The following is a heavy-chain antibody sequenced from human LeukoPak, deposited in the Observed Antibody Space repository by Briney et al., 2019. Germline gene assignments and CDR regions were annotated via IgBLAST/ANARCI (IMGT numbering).Heavy chain of an antibody. CDR1: GFTFSDYS. V-gene: IGHV3-21*01. D-gene: IGHD6-25*01. Sequence: PGGSLRLSCAASGFTFSDYSMNWVRQAPGKGLEWVSSISGSITYIYYADSVKGRFTISRDNAKNSLYLQMTSLRAEDTGVYYCATAAYSSVFDAFDIWGQGTMVTVSS. J-gene: IGHJ3*02. CDR3: ATAAYSSVFDAFDI. CDR2: ISGSITYI.